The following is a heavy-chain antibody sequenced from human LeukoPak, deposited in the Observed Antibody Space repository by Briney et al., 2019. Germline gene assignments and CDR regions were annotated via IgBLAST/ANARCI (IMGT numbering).Heavy chain of an antibody. CDR2: INWNGGST. D-gene: IGHD1-26*01. Sequence: LSGGSLRLSCAASGFTFDDYGMSWVRQAPGKGLEWVSGINWNGGSTGYADSVKGRFTISRDNAKNSLYLQMNSLRAEDTALYYCARRDYSGSYYFGYWGQGTLVTVSS. J-gene: IGHJ4*02. V-gene: IGHV3-20*04. CDR3: ARRDYSGSYYFGY. CDR1: GFTFDDYG.